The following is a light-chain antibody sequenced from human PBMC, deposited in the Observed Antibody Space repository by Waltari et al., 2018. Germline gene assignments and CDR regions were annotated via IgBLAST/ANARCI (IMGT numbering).Light chain of an antibody. CDR2: DVT. J-gene: IGLJ2*01. CDR3: SSYAGTSTSAL. Sequence: QSALTQPASVSGSPGQSITISCSGTSSDIGSYNLVSWYQQHPGKAPKLLIYDVTERPSGVSDRFSGSKSGNAASLTISGLQAEDEADYYCSSYAGTSTSALLGGGTKLTVL. V-gene: IGLV2-23*02. CDR1: SSDIGSYNL.